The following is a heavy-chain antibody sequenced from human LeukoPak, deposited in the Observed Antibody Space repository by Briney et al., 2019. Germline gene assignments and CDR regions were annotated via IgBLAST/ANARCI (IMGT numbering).Heavy chain of an antibody. V-gene: IGHV4-34*01. J-gene: IGHJ4*02. Sequence: SETLSLTCAVYGGSFSGYYWSWIRQPPGKGLEWIGEINHSGSTNYNPSLKSRVTISVDTSKNQFSLKLSSVTAADTAVYYCARHRGLWNYPFDYWGQGTLVTVSS. D-gene: IGHD1-7*01. CDR1: GGSFSGYY. CDR2: INHSGST. CDR3: ARHRGLWNYPFDY.